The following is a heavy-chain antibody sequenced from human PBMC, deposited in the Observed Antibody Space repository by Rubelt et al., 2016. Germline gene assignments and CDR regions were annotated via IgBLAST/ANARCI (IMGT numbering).Heavy chain of an antibody. CDR3: AKDGRRDDYGDSRPLDY. CDR2: IRFDGSNQ. CDR1: GFTFSSSA. V-gene: IGHV3-30*02. D-gene: IGHD4-17*01. Sequence: VQPGGSLRLSCAASGFTFSSSAMSWVRQAPGKGLEWVAFIRFDGSNQYYADSVKGRFTISRDNSKNTLYLQMNSLRAEDTAVYYCAKDGRRDDYGDSRPLDYWSQGTLVTVSS. J-gene: IGHJ4*02.